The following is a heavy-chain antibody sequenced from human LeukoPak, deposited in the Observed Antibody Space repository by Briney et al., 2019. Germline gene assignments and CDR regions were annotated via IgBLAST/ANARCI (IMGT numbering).Heavy chain of an antibody. D-gene: IGHD2-21*01. J-gene: IGHJ3*02. CDR2: ISYDGSNK. V-gene: IGHV3-30*04. CDR1: GFTFSSYA. CDR3: ANHARGDTNDAFDI. Sequence: PGGSLRLSCAASGFTFSSYAMHWVRQAPGKGLEWVAVISYDGSNKYYADSVKGRFTISRDNSKNTLYLQMNSLRAEDTAVYYCANHARGDTNDAFDIWGQGTMVTVSS.